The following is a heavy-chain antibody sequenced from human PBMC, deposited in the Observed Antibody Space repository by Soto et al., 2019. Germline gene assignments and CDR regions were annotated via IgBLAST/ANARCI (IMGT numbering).Heavy chain of an antibody. Sequence: QVQLVQSGTEVKKPGASVKVSCKASGYTFTSYGIHWVRQAPGQRLEWMGWINAANGDTTYSPKCKGRGTITRDTSASTAYMELSSLRSEDTAVYYCVRRHVSATGIDWFDPWGQGTLVTVSS. CDR3: VRRHVSATGIDWFDP. J-gene: IGHJ5*02. CDR2: INAANGDT. V-gene: IGHV1-3*01. CDR1: GYTFTSYG. D-gene: IGHD6-13*01.